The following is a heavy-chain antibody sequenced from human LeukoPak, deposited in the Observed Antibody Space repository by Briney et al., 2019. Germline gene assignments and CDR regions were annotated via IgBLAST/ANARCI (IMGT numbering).Heavy chain of an antibody. Sequence: PGGSLRLSCAASGFTFSSYGMHWVRQAPGKGLEWVAVIWYDGSNKYYADSVKGRFTISRDNSKNTLYLQMNSLRAEDTAVYYCARERWDAHYYYYGMDVWGQGTTVTVSS. D-gene: IGHD1-26*01. CDR1: GFTFSSYG. CDR3: ARERWDAHYYYYGMDV. V-gene: IGHV3-33*01. CDR2: IWYDGSNK. J-gene: IGHJ6*02.